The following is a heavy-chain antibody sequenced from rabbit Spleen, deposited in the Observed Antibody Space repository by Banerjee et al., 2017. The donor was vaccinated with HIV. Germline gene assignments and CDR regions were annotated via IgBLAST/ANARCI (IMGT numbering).Heavy chain of an antibody. CDR2: RYIEPIFGNT. D-gene: IGHD1-1*01. CDR3: ARAGGGAYINVHTFTL. CDR1: GFSFNGAYD. V-gene: IGHV1S40*01. J-gene: IGHJ4*01. Sequence: QSLEESGGDLVKPGASLTLTCTASGFSFNGAYDMCWVRQAPGKGLELIAYRYIEPIFGNTYYANWVNGRFTISSDNAQNTVDLQMNSLTAADTATYFCARAGGGAYINVHTFTLWGPGTLVTVS.